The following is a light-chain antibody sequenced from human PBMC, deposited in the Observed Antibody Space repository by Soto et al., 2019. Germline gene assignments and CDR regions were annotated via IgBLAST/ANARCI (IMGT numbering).Light chain of an antibody. CDR3: LQDYNYPRT. Sequence: AIQMTQSPSSLSASVGDRVTITCRTSQGIRNDLVWYQQKPGKAPKLLIYAASNLQSGVPSRFSGSGSGTDFTLTISSLQPEDFATYYCLQDYNYPRTFGQGTKVEIK. V-gene: IGKV1-6*01. CDR2: AAS. J-gene: IGKJ1*01. CDR1: QGIRND.